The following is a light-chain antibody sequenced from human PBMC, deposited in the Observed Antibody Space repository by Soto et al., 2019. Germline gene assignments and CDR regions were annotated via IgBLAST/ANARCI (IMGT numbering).Light chain of an antibody. J-gene: IGKJ3*01. V-gene: IGKV3-20*01. CDR3: QQYGSSPRFT. CDR1: QTVSRMY. CDR2: GAA. Sequence: EIVLTECTATLSVSTGQRATLSCRAIQTVSRMYLSWFQQKPGQAPRLLIYGAASRATGIPDRFSGSGCGRDFTLTIIRLEPEDFAVYYCQQYGSSPRFTFGPGTKVDIK.